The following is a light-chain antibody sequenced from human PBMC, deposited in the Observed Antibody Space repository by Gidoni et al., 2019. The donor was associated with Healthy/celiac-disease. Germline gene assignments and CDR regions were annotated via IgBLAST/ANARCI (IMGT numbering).Light chain of an antibody. CDR3: QKNKNWAPLT. J-gene: IGKJ4*01. CDR2: GAS. Sequence: IVMTQSPATLSVSPGERATLSCRASQSVSSNLAWYQQKPGQAPRLLIYGASTRATGIPARFSGSGCGRELNLSISSLQSEDVAVYYSQKNKNWAPLTFGGGNKVEIK. CDR1: QSVSSN. V-gene: IGKV3-15*01.